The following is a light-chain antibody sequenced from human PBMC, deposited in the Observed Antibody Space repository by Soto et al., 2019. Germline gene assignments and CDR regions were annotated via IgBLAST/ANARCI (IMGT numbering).Light chain of an antibody. CDR1: NEHINYD. CDR3: QTWGPGIRV. V-gene: IGLV4-69*01. CDR2: LHSDGSH. Sequence: QLVLTQSPSASASLGASVKLTCTLSNEHINYDIAWHQQQPQKGPRCLMKLHSDGSHIKGDGIPDRFSGSSSGAERYLTSSSLQSADEAHYYCQTWGPGIRVFGGGTKLTVL. J-gene: IGLJ3*02.